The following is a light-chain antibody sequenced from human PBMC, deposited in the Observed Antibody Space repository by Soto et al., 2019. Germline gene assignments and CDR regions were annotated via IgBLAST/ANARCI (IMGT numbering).Light chain of an antibody. Sequence: DIQMTQSPSTLSASVGDRVTITCRASQDINKWLAWYQQKPGKAPKLLMYKASSLESGVPSRFSGSGSETEFTLTISSLQPDDFATYYCQHYKSYPWTFGQGTKVDIK. CDR2: KAS. J-gene: IGKJ1*01. CDR1: QDINKW. V-gene: IGKV1-5*03. CDR3: QHYKSYPWT.